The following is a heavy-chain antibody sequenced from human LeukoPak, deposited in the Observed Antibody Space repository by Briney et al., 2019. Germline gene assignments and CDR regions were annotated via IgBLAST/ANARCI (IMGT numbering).Heavy chain of an antibody. CDR1: GFTFSSYA. Sequence: RGSLRLSCAASGFTFSSYAMSWVRQAPGKGLEWVSAISGSGGSTYYADSVKSRFTISRDNSKNTLYLQMNSLRAEDTAVYYCAKVRAYYYDSSGYYSDYWGQGTLVTVSS. D-gene: IGHD3-22*01. CDR3: AKVRAYYYDSSGYYSDY. J-gene: IGHJ4*02. CDR2: ISGSGGST. V-gene: IGHV3-23*01.